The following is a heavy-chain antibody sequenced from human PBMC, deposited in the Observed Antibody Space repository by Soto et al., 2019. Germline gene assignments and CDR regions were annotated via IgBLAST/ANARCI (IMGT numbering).Heavy chain of an antibody. CDR3: AKSTSVRVIMITFGGLIAVGMDV. CDR1: GFTFSSYG. CDR2: ISYDGSSK. V-gene: IGHV3-30*18. J-gene: IGHJ6*02. D-gene: IGHD3-16*02. Sequence: GGSLRLSCAASGFTFSSYGMHWVRQAPGKGLEWVAVISYDGSSKYYADSVKGRFTISRDNSKNTLYLQMNTLRAEDTAVYYCAKSTSVRVIMITFGGLIAVGMDVWGQGTTVTVSS.